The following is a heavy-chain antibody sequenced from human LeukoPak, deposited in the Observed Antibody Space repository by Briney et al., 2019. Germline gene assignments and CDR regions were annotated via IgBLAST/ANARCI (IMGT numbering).Heavy chain of an antibody. CDR1: GGSISSYY. V-gene: IGHV4-59*01. Sequence: SETLSLTCTVSGGSISSYYWSWIRQPPGKGLEWIGYIYYTGSTNQNPYLKSRVTISVDTSKNQFSLKLTSVTAADTAIYYCARDRGYYGGYPFEIWGQGTMVTVSS. J-gene: IGHJ3*02. D-gene: IGHD4-23*01. CDR2: IYYTGST. CDR3: ARDRGYYGGYPFEI.